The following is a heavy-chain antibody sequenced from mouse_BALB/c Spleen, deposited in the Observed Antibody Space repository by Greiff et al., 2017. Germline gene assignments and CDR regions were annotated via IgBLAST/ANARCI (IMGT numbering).Heavy chain of an antibody. CDR2: IYPGDGDT. CDR3: ARLGGWLLGNFDV. Sequence: QVQLQQSGAELARPGASVKLSCKASGYTFTSYWMQWVKQRPGQGLEWIGAIYPGDGDTRYTQKFKGKATLTADKSSSTAYMQLSSLASEDSAVYYCARLGGWLLGNFDVWGAGTTVTVSS. CDR1: GYTFTSYW. D-gene: IGHD2-3*01. J-gene: IGHJ1*01. V-gene: IGHV1-87*01.